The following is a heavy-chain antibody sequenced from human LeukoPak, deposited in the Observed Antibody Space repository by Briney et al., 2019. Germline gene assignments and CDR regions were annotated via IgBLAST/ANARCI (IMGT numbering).Heavy chain of an antibody. V-gene: IGHV3-49*04. CDR1: GFSFGGYA. CDR3: VRESVRDYYFDY. Sequence: GGSLRLSCTGSGFSFGGYALSWVRQAPGKGLEWVGFIRSKALYGTSEYAASVEGRFTISRDDPNNIVYLQMSVQKGEDTAVYFCVRESVRDYYFDYWGQGTLVTVSS. CDR2: IRSKALYGTS. J-gene: IGHJ4*02. D-gene: IGHD3-10*02.